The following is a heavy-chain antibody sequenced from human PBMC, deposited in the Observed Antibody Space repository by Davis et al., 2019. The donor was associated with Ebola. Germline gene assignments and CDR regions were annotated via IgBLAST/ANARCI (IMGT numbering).Heavy chain of an antibody. Sequence: PGGSLRLSCAASGFTFSSYSMNWVRQAPGKGLEWVSSISSSSSYIYYADSVKGRFTISRDNAKNSLYLQMNSLRAEDTAVYYCARFHNWNYRRFDHWGQGTLVTVSS. D-gene: IGHD1-7*01. CDR1: GFTFSSYS. V-gene: IGHV3-21*01. CDR2: ISSSSSYI. J-gene: IGHJ5*02. CDR3: ARFHNWNYRRFDH.